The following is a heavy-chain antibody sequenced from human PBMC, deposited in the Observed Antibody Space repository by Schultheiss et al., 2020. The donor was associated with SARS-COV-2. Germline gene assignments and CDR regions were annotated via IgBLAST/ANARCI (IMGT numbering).Heavy chain of an antibody. J-gene: IGHJ4*02. V-gene: IGHV4-39*01. CDR2: IHNSGST. Sequence: SQTLSLTCTVSGASGSSGSHYWSWIRQPPGKGLEWIAYIHNSGSTYYNPSLKSRVTISVDTSKNQFSLKLSSVTAADTAVYFCARLLTGSGTFDYWGQGTLVTVSS. D-gene: IGHD1-20*01. CDR3: ARLLTGSGTFDY. CDR1: GASGSSGSHY.